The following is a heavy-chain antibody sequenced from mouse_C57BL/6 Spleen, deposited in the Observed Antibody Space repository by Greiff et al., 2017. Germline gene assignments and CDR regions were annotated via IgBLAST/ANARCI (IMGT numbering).Heavy chain of an antibody. CDR3: ARADYGSSDAYFDY. Sequence: VQLQQPGAELVRPGSSVKLSCKASGYTFTSYWMHWVKQRPIQGLEWIGNIDPSDSETHYNQKFKDKATLTVDKSSSTAYMQLSSLTSEDSAVYYCARADYGSSDAYFDYWGQGTTLTVSS. CDR1: GYTFTSYW. V-gene: IGHV1-52*01. J-gene: IGHJ2*01. D-gene: IGHD1-1*01. CDR2: IDPSDSET.